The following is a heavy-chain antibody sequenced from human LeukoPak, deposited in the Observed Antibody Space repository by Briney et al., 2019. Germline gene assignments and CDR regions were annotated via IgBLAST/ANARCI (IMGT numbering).Heavy chain of an antibody. Sequence: TSGTLSLTCGVSGVSITNTNYWTWVRQPPGKGLEWIGEVNLQGSTNYNPSLMGRVAIAVDTSENHMSLQLTSVTAADTAVYYCAREGGPYRPLDYSGQGTLVTVSS. CDR1: GVSITNTNY. CDR3: AREGGPYRPLDY. J-gene: IGHJ4*02. CDR2: VNLQGST. V-gene: IGHV4-4*02.